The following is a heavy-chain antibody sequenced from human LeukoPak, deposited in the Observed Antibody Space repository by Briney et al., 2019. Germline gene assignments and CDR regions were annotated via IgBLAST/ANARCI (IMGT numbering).Heavy chain of an antibody. J-gene: IGHJ4*02. Sequence: ASVKVSCKASGYTFTGYYMHWVRQAPGQGLEWMGWINPNSGGTNYAQKFQGRVTMTRDTSISTAYMELSRLRSDDTAVYYCARSPLGRGLAVDYWGQGTLVTVSS. D-gene: IGHD6-19*01. CDR1: GYTFTGYY. V-gene: IGHV1-2*02. CDR2: INPNSGGT. CDR3: ARSPLGRGLAVDY.